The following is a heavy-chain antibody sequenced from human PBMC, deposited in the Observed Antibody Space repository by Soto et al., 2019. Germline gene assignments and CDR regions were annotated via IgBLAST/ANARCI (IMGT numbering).Heavy chain of an antibody. V-gene: IGHV4-34*01. J-gene: IGHJ4*02. CDR1: GGSFSGYY. CDR2: INHSGST. Sequence: LSLTCAVYGGSFSGYYWSWIRQPPWKGLEWIGEINHSGSTNYNPSLKSRVTISVDTSKNQFSLKLSSVTAADTAVYYCARVITMVRGVIIAAFYDYWGQGTLVTVSS. CDR3: ARVITMVRGVIIAAFYDY. D-gene: IGHD3-10*01.